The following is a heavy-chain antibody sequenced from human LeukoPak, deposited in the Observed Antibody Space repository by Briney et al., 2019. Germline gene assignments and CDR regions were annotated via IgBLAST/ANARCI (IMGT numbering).Heavy chain of an antibody. V-gene: IGHV4-39*07. CDR2: IYYSGST. CDR1: GGSISSSSYY. CDR3: ATPGPHYYDSSGYFDY. Sequence: SETLSLTCTVSGGSISSSSYYWGWIRQPPGKGLEWIGSIYYSGSTYYNPSLKSRVTISVDTSKNQFSLKLSSVTAADTAVYYCATPGPHYYDSSGYFDYWGQGTLVTVSS. J-gene: IGHJ4*02. D-gene: IGHD3-22*01.